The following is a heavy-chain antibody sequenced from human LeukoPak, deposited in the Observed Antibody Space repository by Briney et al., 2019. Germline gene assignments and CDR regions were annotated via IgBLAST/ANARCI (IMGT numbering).Heavy chain of an antibody. Sequence: GESLKISCKGSGYSFPSYWIGWVRQMPGKGLECMGVIYLGDSDTRYSPSFQGQVTISADKSISTAYLQWSSLKASGTAMYYCARLPYCGGDCYPNWFDPWGQGTLVTVSS. CDR2: IYLGDSDT. D-gene: IGHD2-21*02. J-gene: IGHJ5*02. CDR1: GYSFPSYW. CDR3: ARLPYCGGDCYPNWFDP. V-gene: IGHV5-51*01.